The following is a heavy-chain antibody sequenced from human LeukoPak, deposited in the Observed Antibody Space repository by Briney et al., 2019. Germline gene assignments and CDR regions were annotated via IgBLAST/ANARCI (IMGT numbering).Heavy chain of an antibody. J-gene: IGHJ4*02. CDR2: IYPDDSDS. Sequence: GESLKISCKGSGYNFTNYWIGWVRQMPGKGLERMGIIYPDDSDSRYSPSFQGLVTISADKSISTAFLQWSSLKASDTAMYYCARRYCCGGSCYANFDYWGQGTLVTVSS. CDR1: GYNFTNYW. D-gene: IGHD2-15*01. V-gene: IGHV5-51*01. CDR3: ARRYCCGGSCYANFDY.